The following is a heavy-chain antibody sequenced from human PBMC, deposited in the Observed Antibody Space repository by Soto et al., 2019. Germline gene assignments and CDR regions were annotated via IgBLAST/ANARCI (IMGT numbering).Heavy chain of an antibody. D-gene: IGHD5-12*01. CDR3: ARDTGYDHDAFDI. Sequence: ASVKVSCKASGYSFITSYYMHWVRQAPGQGLEWMGIINPTGSMTKYSQRFQGRLTMTRDTSTSTDYMELTNLTSEDTAVYFCARDTGYDHDAFDIWGQGTMVTVSS. CDR1: GYSFITSYY. J-gene: IGHJ3*02. V-gene: IGHV1-46*01. CDR2: INPTGSMT.